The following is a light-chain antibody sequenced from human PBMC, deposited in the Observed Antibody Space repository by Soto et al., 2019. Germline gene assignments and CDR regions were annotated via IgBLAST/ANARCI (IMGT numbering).Light chain of an antibody. CDR3: QQYNSYSGT. J-gene: IGKJ1*01. V-gene: IGKV1-5*01. CDR1: QSISSW. Sequence: DIHMTPSPSTLSASVGDRVTITCRASQSISSWLAWYQQKPGKAPKLLIYDASSLESGVPSRFSGSGSGTEFTLTISSLQPDDFATYYCQQYNSYSGTFGQGTKVDIK. CDR2: DAS.